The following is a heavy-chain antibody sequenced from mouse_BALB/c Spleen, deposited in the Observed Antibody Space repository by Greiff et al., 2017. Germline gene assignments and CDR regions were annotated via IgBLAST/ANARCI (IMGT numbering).Heavy chain of an antibody. CDR3: ARPITTVVPFDY. CDR1: GYTFTSYW. CDR2: INPSTGYT. Sequence: VKLVESGAELAKPGASVKMSCKASGYTFTSYWMHWVKQRPGQGLEWIGYINPSTGYTEYNQKFKDKATLTADKSSSTAYMQLSSLTSEDSAVYYCARPITTVVPFDYWGQGTTLTVSS. D-gene: IGHD1-1*01. J-gene: IGHJ2*01. V-gene: IGHV1-7*01.